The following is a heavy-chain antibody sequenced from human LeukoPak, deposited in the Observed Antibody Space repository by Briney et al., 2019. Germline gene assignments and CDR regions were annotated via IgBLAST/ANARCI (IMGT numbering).Heavy chain of an antibody. CDR2: FDPEDGET. V-gene: IGHV1-24*01. CDR1: GYTLTELS. CDR3: ATALYGSGSYRLTPGYYYYGMDV. J-gene: IGHJ6*02. D-gene: IGHD3-10*01. Sequence: GASVKVPCKVSGYTLTELSMHWVRQAPGKGLEWMGGFDPEDGETIYAQKFQGRVTMTEDTSTDTAYMELSSLRSEDTAVYYCATALYGSGSYRLTPGYYYYGMDVWGQGTTVTVSS.